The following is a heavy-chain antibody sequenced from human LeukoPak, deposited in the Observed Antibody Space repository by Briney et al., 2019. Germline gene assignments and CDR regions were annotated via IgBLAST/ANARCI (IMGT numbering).Heavy chain of an antibody. J-gene: IGHJ4*02. CDR1: GFTFSSYA. D-gene: IGHD2-2*02. CDR2: IIPIFGTA. V-gene: IGHV1-69*05. CDR3: ARGDPYCSSTSCYTLDY. Sequence: SCAASGFTFSSYAISWVRQAPGQGLEWMGGIIPIFGTANYAQKFQGRVTITTDESTSTAYMELSSLRSEDTAVYYCARGDPYCSSTSCYTLDYWGQGTLVTVSS.